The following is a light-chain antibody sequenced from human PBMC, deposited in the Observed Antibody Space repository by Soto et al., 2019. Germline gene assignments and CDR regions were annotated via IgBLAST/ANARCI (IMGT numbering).Light chain of an antibody. CDR2: AAS. CDR3: QQSSSPTRP. J-gene: IGKJ1*01. V-gene: IGKV1-39*01. Sequence: DIQVTKCPSSLSASVGDRVTITCRASQSISSYLNWYQQKPGKAPKLLIYAASSLQSGVPSRFSGSGSGTDFTLTISSLQPEDFATYSCQQSSSPTRPFGQGTKVDNK. CDR1: QSISSY.